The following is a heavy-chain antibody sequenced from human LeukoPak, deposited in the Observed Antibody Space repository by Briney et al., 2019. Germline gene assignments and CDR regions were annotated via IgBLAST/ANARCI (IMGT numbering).Heavy chain of an antibody. V-gene: IGHV1-3*01. D-gene: IGHD6-19*01. CDR3: ARAVAGTEYFDY. J-gene: IGHJ4*02. Sequence: KFQGRVIITRDTSASTAYMELSSLRSEDTAVYYCARAVAGTEYFDYWGQGTLVTVSS.